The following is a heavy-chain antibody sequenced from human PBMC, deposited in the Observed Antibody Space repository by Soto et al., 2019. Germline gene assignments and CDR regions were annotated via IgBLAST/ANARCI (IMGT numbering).Heavy chain of an antibody. J-gene: IGHJ4*02. CDR2: INPGSGVT. D-gene: IGHD1-1*01. CDR1: GYTFTKYH. V-gene: IGHV1-2*02. CDR3: ARVAGHKNARFDT. Sequence: ASVKVSCKASGYTFTKYHMHWVRQAPGQGLEWMGWINPGSGVTNQAQKFQGRVTMTRDTSITTTYMELNSLTSDDTAVYYCARVAGHKNARFDTWGQGALVTVSS.